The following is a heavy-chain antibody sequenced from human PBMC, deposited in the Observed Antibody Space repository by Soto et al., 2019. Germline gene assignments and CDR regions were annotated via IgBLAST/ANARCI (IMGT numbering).Heavy chain of an antibody. CDR3: ARLALRYFDWVSSDY. J-gene: IGHJ4*02. Sequence: TSETLSLTCAVYGGSFSGYYWSWIRQPPGKGLEWIGEINHSGSTNYNPSLKSRVTISVDTSKNQFSLKLSSVTAADTAVYYCARLALRYFDWVSSDYWGQGTLVTVSS. CDR1: GGSFSGYY. D-gene: IGHD3-9*01. CDR2: INHSGST. V-gene: IGHV4-34*01.